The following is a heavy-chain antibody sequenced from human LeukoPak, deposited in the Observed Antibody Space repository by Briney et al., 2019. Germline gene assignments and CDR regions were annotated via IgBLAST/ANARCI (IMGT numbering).Heavy chain of an antibody. V-gene: IGHV3-21*01. CDR3: ARVDHYYDSSGYYGAFDY. D-gene: IGHD3-22*01. CDR1: GFTFRSYG. Sequence: PGRSLRLSCAASGFTFRSYGMHWVRQAPGKGLEWVSSITSSSSYIYYAASVKGRFTISRDNSKNTVSLQMNSLRAEDTAVYYCARVDHYYDSSGYYGAFDYWGQGTLVTVSS. J-gene: IGHJ4*02. CDR2: ITSSSSYI.